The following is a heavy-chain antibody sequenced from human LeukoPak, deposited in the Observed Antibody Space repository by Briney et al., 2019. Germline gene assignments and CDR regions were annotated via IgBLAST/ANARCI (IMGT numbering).Heavy chain of an antibody. V-gene: IGHV3-74*01. CDR2: INGDGRIL. CDR3: ARDLLTYSGSYPVY. Sequence: GGSLRLSCVASGFTFSSYWMHWVRQVPGMGLVWVSRINGDGRILSHVDSVKGRFTISRDNAKNTLYLQMNSLRAEDTAVYYCARDLLTYSGSYPVYWGQGTPVTVSS. D-gene: IGHD1-26*01. J-gene: IGHJ4*01. CDR1: GFTFSSYW.